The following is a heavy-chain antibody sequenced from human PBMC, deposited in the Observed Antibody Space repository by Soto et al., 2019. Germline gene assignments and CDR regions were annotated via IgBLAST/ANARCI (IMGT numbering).Heavy chain of an antibody. CDR3: ARTYYYDSSGPTGVYGMDV. V-gene: IGHV1-69*13. J-gene: IGHJ6*02. Sequence: GASVKVSCKASGGTFSSYAISWVRQAPGQGLEWMGGIIPIFGTANYAQKFQGRVTITADESTSTAYVELSSLRSEDTAVYYCARTYYYDSSGPTGVYGMDVWGQGTTVTVSS. D-gene: IGHD3-22*01. CDR1: GGTFSSYA. CDR2: IIPIFGTA.